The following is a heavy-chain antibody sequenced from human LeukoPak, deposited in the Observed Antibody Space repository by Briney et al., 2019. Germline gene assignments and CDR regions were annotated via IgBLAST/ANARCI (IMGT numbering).Heavy chain of an antibody. CDR3: ARDTYYYDSSGYYFGYYYYYYMDV. Sequence: SETLSLTCTVSGGSISSSSYYWGWIRQPPGKGLEWIGSIYYSGSTYYNPSLKSRVTISVDTSKNQFSLKLSSVTAADTAVYCCARDTYYYDSSGYYFGYYYYYYMDVWGKGTTVTVSS. J-gene: IGHJ6*03. D-gene: IGHD3-22*01. CDR2: IYYSGST. CDR1: GGSISSSSYY. V-gene: IGHV4-39*07.